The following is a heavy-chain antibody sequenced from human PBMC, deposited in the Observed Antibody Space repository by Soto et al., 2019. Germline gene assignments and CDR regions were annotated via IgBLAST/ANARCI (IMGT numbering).Heavy chain of an antibody. Sequence: SGPTLVNPTETLTLTCTASGFSLSNARMGVSWIRQPPGKALEWLAHIFSNDEKSYSTSLKSRLTISKDTSKSQVVLTMTNMDPVDTATYYCARTKKNWNYPTSFDYWGQGTLVTVSS. D-gene: IGHD1-7*01. J-gene: IGHJ4*02. CDR2: IFSNDEK. V-gene: IGHV2-26*01. CDR3: ARTKKNWNYPTSFDY. CDR1: GFSLSNARMG.